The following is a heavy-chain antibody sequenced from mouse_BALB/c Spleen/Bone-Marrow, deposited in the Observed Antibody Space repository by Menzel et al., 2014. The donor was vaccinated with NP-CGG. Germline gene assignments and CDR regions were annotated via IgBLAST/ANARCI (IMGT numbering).Heavy chain of an antibody. Sequence: QVQLQQSGPELVKPGASVRISCKASGYTFTSYYIYWVRQRPGQGLEWIGWIYPGDFNTKYNEKFKGKATLTADKSPSTAYMQLSSLTSEDSAVYFCARKSQRAYDSMNYWGQGTSVTVSS. V-gene: IGHV1S56*01. CDR3: ARKSQRAYDSMNY. D-gene: IGHD2-4*01. CDR1: GYTFTSYY. J-gene: IGHJ4*01. CDR2: IYPGDFNT.